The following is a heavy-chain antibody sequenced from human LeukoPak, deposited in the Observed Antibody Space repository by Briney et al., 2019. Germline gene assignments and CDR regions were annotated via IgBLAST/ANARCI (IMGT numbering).Heavy chain of an antibody. J-gene: IGHJ6*02. Sequence: GESLKISCKVSGYSFTGYWIGWVRRMPGKGLEWMGIIYPGDSDTRYSPSCQGQVTISADRSINTAYLQWSSLKASDTAMYYCARLIGGGPNYYGMDVWGQGTTVTVPS. CDR2: IYPGDSDT. V-gene: IGHV5-51*01. D-gene: IGHD3-10*01. CDR1: GYSFTGYW. CDR3: ARLIGGGPNYYGMDV.